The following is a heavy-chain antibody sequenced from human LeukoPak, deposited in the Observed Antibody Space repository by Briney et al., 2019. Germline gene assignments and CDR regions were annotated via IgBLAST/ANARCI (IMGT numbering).Heavy chain of an antibody. J-gene: IGHJ4*02. CDR2: IYYSGST. CDR3: AREVGYCSGGSCYSYFDY. Sequence: PSETLSLTCTVSGGSISSYYWSWIRQPPGKGLEWIGYIYYSGSTNYNASLTNRVTISVDTSKNQFSLKLSSVTTADTAVYYCAREVGYCSGGSCYSYFDYWGQGTLVTVSS. V-gene: IGHV4-59*01. D-gene: IGHD2-15*01. CDR1: GGSISSYY.